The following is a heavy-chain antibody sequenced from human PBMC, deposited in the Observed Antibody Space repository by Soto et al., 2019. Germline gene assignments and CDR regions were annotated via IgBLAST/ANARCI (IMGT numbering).Heavy chain of an antibody. CDR1: GFTFSSYS. CDR2: ISSSSSYI. CDR3: PRVARVNFWSGRDY. J-gene: IGHJ4*02. D-gene: IGHD3-3*01. V-gene: IGHV3-21*01. Sequence: GWSLRLSCAASGFTFSSYSMNWVRQAPGKGLEWVSSISSSSSYIYYADSVKGRFTISRDNAKNSLYLQMNSLRAEDTAVYYCPRVARVNFWSGRDYWCQGTLVIVSS.